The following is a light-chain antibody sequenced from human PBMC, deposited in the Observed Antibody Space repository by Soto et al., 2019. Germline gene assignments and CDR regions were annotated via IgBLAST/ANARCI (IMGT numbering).Light chain of an antibody. CDR3: QQYRSSPRT. Sequence: IVLTQSPGTPSLSPGERATLSCRASQSVSSSYLAWYQQTPGPAPRLLIYGASISATGIPDRFTGRGSGADFTHTISRMEPEDFAVYSCQQYRSSPRTFGGGTKVDSK. J-gene: IGKJ4*01. CDR1: QSVSSSY. CDR2: GAS. V-gene: IGKV3-20*01.